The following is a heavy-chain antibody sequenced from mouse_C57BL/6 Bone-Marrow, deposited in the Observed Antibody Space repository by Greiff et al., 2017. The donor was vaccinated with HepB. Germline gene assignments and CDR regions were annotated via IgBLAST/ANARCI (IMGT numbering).Heavy chain of an antibody. D-gene: IGHD1-1*01. Sequence: VHLVESGAELAKPGASVKLSCKASGYTFTSYWMHWVQQRPEQGLEWIGYINPNSGYTKYNQKFKDKATLTADKSSSTAYMQLSSLTYEDSAVYYCARGITTVVAYYFDYWGQGTTLTVSS. V-gene: IGHV1-7*01. CDR3: ARGITTVVAYYFDY. CDR2: INPNSGYT. CDR1: GYTFTSYW. J-gene: IGHJ2*01.